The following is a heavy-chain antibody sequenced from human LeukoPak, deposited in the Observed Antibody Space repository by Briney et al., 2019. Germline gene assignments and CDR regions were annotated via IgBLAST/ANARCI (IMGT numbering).Heavy chain of an antibody. V-gene: IGHV3-7*01. CDR2: IKTDGSEK. CDR3: ASYLYWWSDLGF. D-gene: IGHD2-8*02. CDR1: GFTFSDYW. Sequence: GGSLRLSCAASGFTFSDYWMTWVRQAPGKGLEWLANIKTDGSEKYYVDSVKGRFTISRDNANNSLYLQMNSLGVEDTAAYFCASYLYWWSDLGFWGRGSLVTVSS. J-gene: IGHJ1*01.